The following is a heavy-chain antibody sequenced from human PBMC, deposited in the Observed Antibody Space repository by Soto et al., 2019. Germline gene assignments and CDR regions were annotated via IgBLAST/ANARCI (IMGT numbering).Heavy chain of an antibody. CDR1: GGSFSGYY. CDR2: INHSGST. J-gene: IGHJ4*02. D-gene: IGHD3-22*01. Sequence: SETLSLTCAVYGGSFSGYYWTWIRQPPGTGLEWIGEINHSGSTNYNPSLKSRVTISVDTSKNQFSLKLTSVTAADTAVYHSGSSGYGLDYWGQGTQVTVSS. CDR3: GSSGYGLDY. V-gene: IGHV4-34*01.